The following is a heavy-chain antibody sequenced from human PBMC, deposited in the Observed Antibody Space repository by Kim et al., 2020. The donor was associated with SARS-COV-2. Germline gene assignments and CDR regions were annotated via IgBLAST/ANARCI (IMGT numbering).Heavy chain of an antibody. CDR3: ARDESITIFGVVIENYGRDV. J-gene: IGHJ6*02. V-gene: IGHV7-4-1*02. D-gene: IGHD3-3*01. CDR2: INTNTGNP. Sequence: ASVKVSCKASGYTFTSYAMNWVRQAPGQGLEWMGWINTNTGNPTYAQGFTGRFVFSLDTSVSTAYLQISSLKAEDTAVYYCARDESITIFGVVIENYGRDVWGQGTTVTVSS. CDR1: GYTFTSYA.